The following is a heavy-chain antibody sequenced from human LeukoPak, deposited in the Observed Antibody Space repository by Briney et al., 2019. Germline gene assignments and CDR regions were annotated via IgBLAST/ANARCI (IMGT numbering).Heavy chain of an antibody. CDR1: GYTFTGYY. V-gene: IGHV1-2*06. J-gene: IGHJ4*02. D-gene: IGHD3-22*01. Sequence: ASVKVSCKASGYTFTGYYMHWVRQAPGQGLEWMGRINPNSGGTNYAEKFQGRVSMTRDTSISTAYMELSRLRSDDTAVYYCARGVGYYYVHYWGQGTLVTVSS. CDR2: INPNSGGT. CDR3: ARGVGYYYVHY.